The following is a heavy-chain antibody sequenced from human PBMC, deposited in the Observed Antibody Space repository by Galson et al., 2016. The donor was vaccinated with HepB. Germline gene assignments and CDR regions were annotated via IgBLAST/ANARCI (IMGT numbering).Heavy chain of an antibody. V-gene: IGHV3-21*01. CDR1: GFTFRSYG. CDR2: ISSSSSYI. D-gene: IGHD4-23*01. CDR3: ARIFGPTVVTLNPLVGAFDI. J-gene: IGHJ3*02. Sequence: SLRLSCAASGFTFRSYGMSWVRQAPGKGLEWVSSISSSSSYIDYADSVKGRFTISRDNAKNSLFLQMNSLRAEDTAVYHCARIFGPTVVTLNPLVGAFDIWGQGTMVTVSS.